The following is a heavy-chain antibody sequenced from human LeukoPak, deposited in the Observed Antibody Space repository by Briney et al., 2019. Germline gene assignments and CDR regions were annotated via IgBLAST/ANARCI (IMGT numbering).Heavy chain of an antibody. Sequence: SETLSLTCAVYGGSFSGYYWSWIRQPPGKGLEWIGEINHSGSTNYNPSLKSRVTISVDTSKNQFSLKLSSVTAADTAVYYCARERPRQQLVSYYYYYYYMDVWGKGTTVTVSS. J-gene: IGHJ6*03. CDR3: ARERPRQQLVSYYYYYYYMDV. CDR2: INHSGST. CDR1: GGSFSGYY. D-gene: IGHD6-13*01. V-gene: IGHV4-34*01.